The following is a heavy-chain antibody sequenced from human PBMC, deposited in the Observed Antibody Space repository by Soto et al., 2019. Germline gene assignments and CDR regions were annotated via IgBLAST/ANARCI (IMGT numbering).Heavy chain of an antibody. Sequence: SETLSLTCAVSGGSISSGGYSWNWIRQPPGKGLEWIGYIYHSGSTYYNPSLKSRVTISIDRSKNQFSLKMTSVTAADTALYYCAVVRQGNYYGLDVWGQGTTVTVSS. CDR1: GGSISSGGYS. D-gene: IGHD2-15*01. CDR2: IYHSGST. J-gene: IGHJ6*02. CDR3: AVVRQGNYYGLDV. V-gene: IGHV4-30-2*01.